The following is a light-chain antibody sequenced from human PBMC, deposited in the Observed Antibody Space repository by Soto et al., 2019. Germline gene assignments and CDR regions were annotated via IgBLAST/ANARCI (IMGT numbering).Light chain of an antibody. V-gene: IGKV3-11*01. CDR1: QSVNKAY. J-gene: IGKJ1*01. CDR3: QQRSNWPWT. Sequence: EIVLRQSTGTIVLSPGDRATLSCRTSQSVNKAYLVWYQVKPGQAPRRLIYDASNRATGIPVRFSGSGSGTDYTLTITNLESEDFAVYYCQQRSNWPWTFGQGTKVDI. CDR2: DAS.